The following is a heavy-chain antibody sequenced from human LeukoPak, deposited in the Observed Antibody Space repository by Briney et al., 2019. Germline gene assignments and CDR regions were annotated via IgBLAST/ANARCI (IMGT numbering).Heavy chain of an antibody. CDR2: TFHNGDT. J-gene: IGHJ4*02. V-gene: IGHV4-59*01. CDR3: ARGAGGPDY. D-gene: IGHD3-16*01. CDR1: GASISSSY. Sequence: PSETLSLTCTDSGASISSSYWSWIRQPPGKGLELIVYTFHNGDTNYNPSLERRVTISVDTSKNDFSLRMTSVTAADTAIYYCARGAGGPDYWGPGTLVTVSS.